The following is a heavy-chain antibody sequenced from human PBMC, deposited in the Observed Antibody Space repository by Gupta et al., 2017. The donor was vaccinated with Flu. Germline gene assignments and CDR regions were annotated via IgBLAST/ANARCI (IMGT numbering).Heavy chain of an antibody. J-gene: IGHJ6*02. CDR2: IWYDGSNK. V-gene: IGHV3-33*01. CDR1: GFTFSSYG. D-gene: IGHD5-24*01. Sequence: QVQLVESGGGVVQPGRSLRLSCAASGFTFSSYGMHWVRQAPGKGLEWVAVIWYDGSNKYYADSVKGRFTISRDNSKNTLYLQMNSLRAEDTAVYYCARGGDGYNLGWYGMDVWGQGTTVTVSS. CDR3: ARGGDGYNLGWYGMDV.